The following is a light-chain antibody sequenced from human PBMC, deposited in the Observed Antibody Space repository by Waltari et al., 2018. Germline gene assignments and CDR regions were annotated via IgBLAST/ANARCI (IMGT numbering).Light chain of an antibody. J-gene: IGKJ1*01. CDR2: GAS. V-gene: IGKV3-20*01. CDR3: QQYGSSSWT. CDR1: QNVRGSY. Sequence: EIVFTQSPGTLSFSPGASPNLSCRSSQNVRGSYLAWYKQKPGQAPRLLIYGASSRATGIPDRFSGSGSVTDFTLAISRLEPEDFAVYYCQQYGSSSWTFGQGTKVEIK.